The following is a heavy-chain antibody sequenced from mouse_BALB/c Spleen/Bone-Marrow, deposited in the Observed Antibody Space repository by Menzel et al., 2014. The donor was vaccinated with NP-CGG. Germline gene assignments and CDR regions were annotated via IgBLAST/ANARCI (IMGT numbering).Heavy chain of an antibody. J-gene: IGHJ3*01. D-gene: IGHD4-1*01. CDR1: GFTFSNYW. Sequence: EVKLVESGGGLVQPGGSMKLSCVASGFTFSNYWMNWVRQSPEKGLEWVAEIRLKSNNYATHYAESVKGRFTISRDDSKSSVYLQINNLRAEDSGIYYWTSGRRRWFAYWGQGTLVTVSA. CDR2: IRLKSNNYAT. V-gene: IGHV6-6*02. CDR3: TSGRRRWFAY.